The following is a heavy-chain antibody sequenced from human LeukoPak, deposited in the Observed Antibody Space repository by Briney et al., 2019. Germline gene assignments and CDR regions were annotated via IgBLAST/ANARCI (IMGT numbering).Heavy chain of an antibody. V-gene: IGHV3-9*01. CDR2: ISWNSGSI. J-gene: IGHJ4*02. D-gene: IGHD1-26*01. CDR1: GFTFDDYA. Sequence: SGGSLRLSCAASGFTFDDYAMHWVRQAPGKGLEWVSGISWNSGSIGYADSVKGRFTISRDNAKNSLYLQMNSLRAEDTALYYCAKDSRRIVGASFDYWGQGTLVTVSS. CDR3: AKDSRRIVGASFDY.